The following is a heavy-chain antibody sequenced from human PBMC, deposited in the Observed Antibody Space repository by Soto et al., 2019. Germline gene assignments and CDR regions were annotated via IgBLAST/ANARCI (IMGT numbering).Heavy chain of an antibody. D-gene: IGHD3-10*01. J-gene: IGHJ6*02. Sequence: GASVKVSCKVSGYTLTELSMHWVRQAPGKGLELMGGFDPEDGETIYAQKFQGRVTMTEDTSTDTAYMELSSLRSEDMAVYYCATDQPRELFVGLDVWGQGTTVTVSS. CDR3: ATDQPRELFVGLDV. CDR2: FDPEDGET. CDR1: GYTLTELS. V-gene: IGHV1-24*01.